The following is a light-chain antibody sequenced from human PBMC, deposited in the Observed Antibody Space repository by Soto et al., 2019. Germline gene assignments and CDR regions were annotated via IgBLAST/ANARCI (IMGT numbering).Light chain of an antibody. CDR2: AAS. Sequence: DIQLTQSPSSLSASVGDRVTITCRASQGISSYLAWYQQKPGKAPNLLIYAASTLQSGVPSRFSGSGSGTDFTLPISSLQPEDFATYYCQQLITYPFTFGPGTKVDIK. V-gene: IGKV1-9*01. CDR3: QQLITYPFT. J-gene: IGKJ3*01. CDR1: QGISSY.